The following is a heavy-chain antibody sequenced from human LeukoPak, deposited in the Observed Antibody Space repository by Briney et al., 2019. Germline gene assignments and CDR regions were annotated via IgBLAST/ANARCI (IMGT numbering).Heavy chain of an antibody. CDR3: AKSGRTVTLAGDKWFDP. V-gene: IGHV3-23*01. D-gene: IGHD4-17*01. CDR1: GFTFSSYA. J-gene: IGHJ5*02. CDR2: ISSSGGST. Sequence: GGSLRLSCAASGFTFSSYAVSWVRQAPGKGLEWVSDISSSGGSTYYPDSVKGRFTISRDNSKNTLYLQMNSLRAEDTAVYYCAKSGRTVTLAGDKWFDPWGRGTLVTVSS.